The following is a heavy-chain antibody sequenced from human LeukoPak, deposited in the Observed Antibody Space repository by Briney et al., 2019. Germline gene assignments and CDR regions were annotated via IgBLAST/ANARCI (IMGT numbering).Heavy chain of an antibody. Sequence: GGSLRLSCADSEFIFSFYAMGWVRQAPGKGLEWVANIKEDGSEKYYGDSVKGRFTISRDNAKNSLYLQMNSLRAEDTAVYYCARDSSGYQWGQGTLVTVSS. CDR3: ARDSSGYQ. CDR2: IKEDGSEK. D-gene: IGHD3-22*01. J-gene: IGHJ4*02. CDR1: EFIFSFYA. V-gene: IGHV3-7*01.